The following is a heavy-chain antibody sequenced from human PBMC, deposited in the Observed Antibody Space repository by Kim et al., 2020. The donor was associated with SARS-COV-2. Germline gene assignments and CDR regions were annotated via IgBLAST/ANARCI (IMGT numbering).Heavy chain of an antibody. CDR3: AGRTLGYCSGGSCHHWFDP. Sequence: GGSLRLSCAASGFTFSDYYMSWIRQAPGKGLEWVSYISSSSSYTNYADSVKGRFTISRDNAKNSLYLQMNSLRAEDTAVYYCAGRTLGYCSGGSCHHWFDPWGQGTLVTVSS. CDR2: ISSSSSYT. CDR1: GFTFSDYY. D-gene: IGHD2-15*01. J-gene: IGHJ5*02. V-gene: IGHV3-11*06.